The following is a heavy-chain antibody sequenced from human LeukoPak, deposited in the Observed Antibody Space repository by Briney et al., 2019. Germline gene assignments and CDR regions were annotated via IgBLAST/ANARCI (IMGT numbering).Heavy chain of an antibody. CDR3: ARGATAMVTGYYYYGMDV. J-gene: IGHJ6*02. V-gene: IGHV3-23*01. D-gene: IGHD5-18*01. Sequence: GGSLRLSCAASGFTFSSYAMSWVRQAPGKGLEWVSAISGSGGSTYYADSVKGRFTISRDNSKNTLYLQMNSLRAEDTAVYYCARGATAMVTGYYYYGMDVWGQGTTVTVSS. CDR2: ISGSGGST. CDR1: GFTFSSYA.